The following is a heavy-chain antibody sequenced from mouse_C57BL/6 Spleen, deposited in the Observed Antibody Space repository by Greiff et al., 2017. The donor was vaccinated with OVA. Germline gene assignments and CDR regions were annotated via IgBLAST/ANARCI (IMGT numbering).Heavy chain of an antibody. Sequence: EVQLQQSGPELVKPGASVKISCKASGYTFTDYYMNWVKQSHGKSLEWIGDINPNNGGTSYNQKFKGKATLTVDKSSSTAYMELRSLTSEDSAVYYCARYDGYPDVWGTGTTVTVSS. CDR1: GYTFTDYY. D-gene: IGHD2-3*01. CDR3: ARYDGYPDV. CDR2: INPNNGGT. V-gene: IGHV1-26*01. J-gene: IGHJ1*03.